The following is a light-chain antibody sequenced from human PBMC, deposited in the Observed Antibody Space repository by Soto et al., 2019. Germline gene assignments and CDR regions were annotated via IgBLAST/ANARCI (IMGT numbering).Light chain of an antibody. CDR2: DVS. Sequence: QSVLTQPASVSGSPGQSITISCTGTSSDVGTYNYVSWYQQHPGKAPKLIIYDVSNRPSGVSNRFSGSKSGNTASLTISGLQAEDAADYYCSSYTSSSTLYVFATGTKVTVL. V-gene: IGLV2-14*01. J-gene: IGLJ1*01. CDR1: SSDVGTYNY. CDR3: SSYTSSSTLYV.